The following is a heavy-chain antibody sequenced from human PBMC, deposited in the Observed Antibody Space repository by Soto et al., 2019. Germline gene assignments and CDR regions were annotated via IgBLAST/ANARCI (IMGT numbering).Heavy chain of an antibody. D-gene: IGHD7-27*01. CDR3: ASQLTGDYYYYGMDV. J-gene: IGHJ6*02. CDR2: IIPIFGTA. V-gene: IGHV1-69*12. CDR1: GGTFSSYA. Sequence: QVQLVQSGAEVKKPGSSVKVSCKASGGTFSSYAISWVRQAPGQGLEWMGGIIPIFGTADYAQKFQGRVTTTADEPTSTAYMELSSLRSEDTAVYYCASQLTGDYYYYGMDVWGQGTTVTVSS.